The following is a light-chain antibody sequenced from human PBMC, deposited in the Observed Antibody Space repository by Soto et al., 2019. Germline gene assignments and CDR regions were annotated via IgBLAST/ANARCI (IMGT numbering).Light chain of an antibody. CDR1: SSDVGAYNY. J-gene: IGLJ2*01. CDR2: DVT. V-gene: IGLV2-14*01. Sequence: QSALTQPASVSGPPGQSITISCTGTSSDVGAYNYVSWYQHHPGKAPRLVIYDVTNRPSGISDRFSGSKSGNTASLTISGLLAEDEADYYCGAWDTRLSAVVFGGGTKLTVL. CDR3: GAWDTRLSAVV.